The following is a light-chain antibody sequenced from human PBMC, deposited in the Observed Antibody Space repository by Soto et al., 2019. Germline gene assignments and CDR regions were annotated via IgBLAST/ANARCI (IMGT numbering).Light chain of an antibody. CDR2: SDN. J-gene: IGLJ2*01. Sequence: QSVVTQPPSASGTPGQRVTMSCSGSSSNIGSNFVNWYQQLPGTAPKLLIHSDNHRPSGVPDRFSGSKSGTSASLAISGLQSEDEADYYCAAWDDSLNGPLFGGRTKLTVL. V-gene: IGLV1-44*01. CDR3: AAWDDSLNGPL. CDR1: SSNIGSNF.